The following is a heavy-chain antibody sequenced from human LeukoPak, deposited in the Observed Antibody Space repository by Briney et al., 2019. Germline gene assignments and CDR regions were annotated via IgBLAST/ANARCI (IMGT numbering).Heavy chain of an antibody. D-gene: IGHD2-15*01. CDR3: ARVLRGSHLLNYYYYGMDV. J-gene: IGHJ6*02. Sequence: GSLRLSCSASGFTFSRFWMSWVRQAPGKGLEYVALIKQGGSEIYHMDSVKGRFTISRDDATNSLYLQMNSLRVEDTALYYCARVLRGSHLLNYYYYGMDVWDQGTTVTVSS. CDR2: IKQGGSEI. V-gene: IGHV3-7*02. CDR1: GFTFSRFW.